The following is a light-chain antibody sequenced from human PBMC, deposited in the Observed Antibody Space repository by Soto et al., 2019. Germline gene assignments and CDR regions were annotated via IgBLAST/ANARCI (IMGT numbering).Light chain of an antibody. CDR2: YDS. V-gene: IGLV3-21*04. CDR1: NIGSKS. Sequence: SYELTQPPSVSVAPGKTARITYGGNNIGSKSVHWYQQKPGQAPVLVIYYDSDRPSGIPERFSGSNSGNTATLTISRVEAGDEADYYCQVWDSSSDHGVFGGGTKLTVL. J-gene: IGLJ2*01. CDR3: QVWDSSSDHGV.